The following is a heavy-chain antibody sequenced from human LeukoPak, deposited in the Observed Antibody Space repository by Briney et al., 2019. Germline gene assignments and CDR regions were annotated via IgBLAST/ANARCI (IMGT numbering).Heavy chain of an antibody. CDR1: GFTFSSYG. V-gene: IGHV3-23*01. D-gene: IGHD1/OR15-1a*01. Sequence: PGGSLRLSCAASGFTFSSYGMSWVRQAPGKGLEWVSAISGSGGSTYYADSVKGRFTISRDNAKNSLYLQMNSLRAEDTAIYYCARDRANRDYFDYWAREPWSPSPQ. J-gene: IGHJ4*02. CDR3: ARDRANRDYFDY. CDR2: ISGSGGST.